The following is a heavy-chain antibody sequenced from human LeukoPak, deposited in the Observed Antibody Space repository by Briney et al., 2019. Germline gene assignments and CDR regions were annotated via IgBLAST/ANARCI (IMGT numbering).Heavy chain of an antibody. D-gene: IGHD2-8*01. Sequence: GGPLRISCAASGFTFSSSAMSCVRQPPGKGLQWVSAISDSGGSTYYYPASVKGRFTISSDYSKNTLYLQMSRLRAEDTAVYYCAKVSGYCTNGVCFSYYWGQGTLVTVSS. CDR3: AKVSGYCTNGVCFSYY. CDR1: GFTFSSSA. J-gene: IGHJ4*02. V-gene: IGHV3-23*01. CDR2: ISDSGGSTY.